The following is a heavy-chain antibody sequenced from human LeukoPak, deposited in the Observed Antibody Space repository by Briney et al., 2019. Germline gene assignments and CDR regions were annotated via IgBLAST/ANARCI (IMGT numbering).Heavy chain of an antibody. D-gene: IGHD3-22*01. Sequence: GGSLRLSCAASGFTVSSNYMSWVRQAPGKGLEWVSVIYSGGSTYYADSVKGRFTISRDNSKNTLYLQMNSLRAEDTAVYYCARVTYYYDSSGYYGSTYFDYWGQGTLVTVSS. CDR2: IYSGGST. V-gene: IGHV3-53*01. CDR3: ARVTYYYDSSGYYGSTYFDY. CDR1: GFTVSSNY. J-gene: IGHJ4*02.